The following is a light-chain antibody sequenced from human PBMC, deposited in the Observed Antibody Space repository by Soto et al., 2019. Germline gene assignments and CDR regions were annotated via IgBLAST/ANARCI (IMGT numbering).Light chain of an antibody. CDR3: QQYSTYPWT. CDR1: QSISTW. Sequence: DIQMTQSPATLSASVGDRVSITCRASQSISTWLAWYQQKPGKAPKVLIYDASSLESGVPSRFSGSGSGTDFTLTVSSLQPDDLANYYCQQYSTYPWTFGHGTKVEIK. J-gene: IGKJ1*01. CDR2: DAS. V-gene: IGKV1-5*01.